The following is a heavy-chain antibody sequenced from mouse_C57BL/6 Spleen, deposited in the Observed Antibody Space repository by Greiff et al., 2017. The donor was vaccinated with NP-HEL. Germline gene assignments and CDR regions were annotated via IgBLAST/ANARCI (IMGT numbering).Heavy chain of an antibody. CDR2: INPGSGGT. CDR3: ARDNSSQVWFSSFAY. CDR1: GYAFTNYW. J-gene: IGHJ3*01. Sequence: QVQLQQSGAELVRPGTSVKVSCKASGYAFTNYWIEWVKQRPGQGLEWIGEINPGSGGTNYNEKFKGKATLTADKSSSTAYMQLSSLTSEDSAVYFCARDNSSQVWFSSFAYWGQGTPVTVS. V-gene: IGHV1-54*01. D-gene: IGHD1-3*01.